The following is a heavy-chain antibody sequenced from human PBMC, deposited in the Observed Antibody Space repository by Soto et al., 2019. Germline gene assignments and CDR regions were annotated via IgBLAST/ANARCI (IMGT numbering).Heavy chain of an antibody. CDR2: IYHSGST. D-gene: IGHD4-17*01. CDR1: GASISRGGNS. V-gene: IGHV4-30-2*01. CDR3: ARGTTTVTTFDY. J-gene: IGHJ4*02. Sequence: QLQLQESGSGLVKPSQTLSLTCPVSGASISRGGNSWGWFRHPPGKGLEGIGYIYHSGSTYYNPSLKSRVTISVDRSKNQLSLKLSSVTAADTAVYYCARGTTTVTTFDYWGQGTLVTVSS.